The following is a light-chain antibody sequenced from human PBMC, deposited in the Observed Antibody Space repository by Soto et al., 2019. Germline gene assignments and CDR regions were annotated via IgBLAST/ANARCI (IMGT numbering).Light chain of an antibody. CDR2: GAS. J-gene: IGKJ1*01. CDR3: QQYYTSPRT. V-gene: IGKV3-20*01. Sequence: EIVLTQSPGTLSLSPGERATLSCRASQSVSSNYLAWYQQKRGQAPRLLIYGASSRATGIPTRFSGSGTGADFTLTVASLDPEDFALYYSQQYYTSPRTFGQGTKVEI. CDR1: QSVSSNY.